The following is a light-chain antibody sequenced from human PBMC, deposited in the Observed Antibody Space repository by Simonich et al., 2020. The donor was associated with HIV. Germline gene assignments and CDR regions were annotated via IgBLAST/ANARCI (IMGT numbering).Light chain of an antibody. CDR3: QQYYGIPLT. CDR1: QSVLYSSNNKNY. J-gene: IGKJ4*01. Sequence: DIVMTQSQDSLAVSLGERATINCKSSQSVLYSSNNKNYLAWYQQKPGQPPRLLVYWASTRESGVPARFSGSGSGTDFTLTISSLQAEDVAVYYCQQYYGIPLTFGGGTRVEIK. V-gene: IGKV4-1*01. CDR2: WAS.